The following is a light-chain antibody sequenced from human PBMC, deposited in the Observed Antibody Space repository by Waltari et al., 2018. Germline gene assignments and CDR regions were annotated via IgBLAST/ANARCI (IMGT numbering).Light chain of an antibody. Sequence: DIVMTQSPLSLPVTPGEPASISCRSSQSLLQGNGFSYLDWYLQKPGQSQQLLIYLGSNRASGVPDRFSGSGSGTDFTLKISRVEAEDVGVYYCMQALQTPWTFGQGTKVEIK. J-gene: IGKJ1*01. V-gene: IGKV2-28*01. CDR2: LGS. CDR1: QSLLQGNGFSY. CDR3: MQALQTPWT.